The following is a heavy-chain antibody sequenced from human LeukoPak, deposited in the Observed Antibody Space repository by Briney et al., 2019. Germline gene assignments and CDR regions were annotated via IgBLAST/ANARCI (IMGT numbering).Heavy chain of an antibody. CDR2: IYHSGNT. Sequence: SETLSLTCTVSGFSISSGYYWGWIRQPPGKGLEWLGNIYHSGNTYNNPSLKSRVTISVDTSKNQFSLKLSSVTAADTAVYYCTRVGAYSYGYDGPFDYWGQGTLVTVSS. V-gene: IGHV4-38-2*02. J-gene: IGHJ4*02. CDR3: TRVGAYSYGYDGPFDY. D-gene: IGHD5-18*01. CDR1: GFSISSGYY.